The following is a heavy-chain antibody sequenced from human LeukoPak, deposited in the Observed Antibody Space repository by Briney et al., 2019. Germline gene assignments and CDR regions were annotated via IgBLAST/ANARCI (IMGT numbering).Heavy chain of an antibody. CDR1: GFTFSSYP. CDR3: ARWALYYNYYMDV. CDR2: ISSSNTI. V-gene: IGHV3-48*01. J-gene: IGHJ6*03. D-gene: IGHD3-10*01. Sequence: GGPLRLSCGASGFTFSSYPMNGLRRAPGKGREGVSYISSSNTIYYADSVKGRFTISRDNAKNSLYLQMNSLRAEDTAVYYCARWALYYNYYMDVWGKGTTVTVSS.